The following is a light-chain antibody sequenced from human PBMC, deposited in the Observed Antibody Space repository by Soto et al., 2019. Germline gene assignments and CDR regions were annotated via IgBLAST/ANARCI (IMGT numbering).Light chain of an antibody. CDR2: AAS. Sequence: IQMTQSPSTLSASVGDRVTITCRASQSISRWLAWYQQKPGKAPKLLIYAASTLQSGVPSRFSGSGSGTDFTLTISCLQSEDFATYYCQQYYSYPSITFGQGTRLEIK. CDR3: QQYYSYPSIT. CDR1: QSISRW. J-gene: IGKJ5*01. V-gene: IGKV1-5*01.